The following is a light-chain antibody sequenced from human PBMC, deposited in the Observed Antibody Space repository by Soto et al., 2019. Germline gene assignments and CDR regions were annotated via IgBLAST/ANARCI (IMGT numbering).Light chain of an antibody. J-gene: IGKJ1*01. CDR2: AAS. CDR1: QGPSND. CDR3: QKYNSAPLT. Sequence: DIQMTQSPSSLSASVGDRVTITCRARQGPSNDLAWDQHKPGKVATLLIYAASTLQSGVRSRFRGDGAGTDSTLPISSLQPADVATHYCQKYNSAPLTFGQGTNVEIK. V-gene: IGKV1-27*01.